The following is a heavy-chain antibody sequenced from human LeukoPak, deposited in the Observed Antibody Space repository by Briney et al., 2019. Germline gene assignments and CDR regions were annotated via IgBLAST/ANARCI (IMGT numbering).Heavy chain of an antibody. V-gene: IGHV3-48*03. Sequence: GGSLRLSCAASGFTFSSYEMNWDRQAPGKGLEWVSYISSSGSTIYYADSVKGRFTISRDNAKNSLYLQMNSLRAEDTAVYYFARRLRYFDVLWGQGTLVTVSS. CDR3: ARRLRYFDVL. J-gene: IGHJ4*02. CDR1: GFTFSSYE. CDR2: ISSSGSTI. D-gene: IGHD3-9*01.